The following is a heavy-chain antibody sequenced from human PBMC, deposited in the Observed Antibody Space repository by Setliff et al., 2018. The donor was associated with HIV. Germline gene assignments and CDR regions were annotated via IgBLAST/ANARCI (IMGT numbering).Heavy chain of an antibody. CDR3: ARDSAIVTTIIDHYYGMDV. V-gene: IGHV1-18*01. CDR2: INPNSGGT. J-gene: IGHJ6*02. Sequence: ASVKVSCKPSGYTFTAYGLSWVRQAPGQGLEWMGWINPNSGGTNYAQNFQGRVTISRDTSASTAYMELSSLRSEDTAVYYCARDSAIVTTIIDHYYGMDVWGQGTTVTVSS. CDR1: GYTFTAYG. D-gene: IGHD5-12*01.